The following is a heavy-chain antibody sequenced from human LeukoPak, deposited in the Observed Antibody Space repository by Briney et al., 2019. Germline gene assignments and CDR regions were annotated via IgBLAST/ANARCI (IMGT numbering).Heavy chain of an antibody. V-gene: IGHV4-59*08. CDR1: GGSISSYY. D-gene: IGHD1-1*01. Sequence: SETLSLTCSVSGGSISSYYWSWIRQPPGKGLEWIGYIFSSGATNYNPSLKSRVTISVDTSKNQFSLKLSSVTAADTAVYYCARRAKTGYYFDYWGQGTVVTVSS. CDR2: IFSSGAT. J-gene: IGHJ4*02. CDR3: ARRAKTGYYFDY.